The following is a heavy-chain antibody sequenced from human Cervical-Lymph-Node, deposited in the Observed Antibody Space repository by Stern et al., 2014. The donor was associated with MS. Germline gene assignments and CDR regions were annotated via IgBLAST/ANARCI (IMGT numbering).Heavy chain of an antibody. J-gene: IGHJ4*02. Sequence: VKLVQSGNEVKKPGDSVKVSCEASGYTFTSYGISWVRQAPGQGLEWMGWISAYNGNTNYEQKFQDRVTMTTDTSTSTVYMELRNLRSDDAALYYCARAAGILDFWGQGTLVTVSS. CDR3: ARAAGILDF. CDR2: ISAYNGNT. CDR1: GYTFTSYG. D-gene: IGHD1-1*01. V-gene: IGHV1-18*01.